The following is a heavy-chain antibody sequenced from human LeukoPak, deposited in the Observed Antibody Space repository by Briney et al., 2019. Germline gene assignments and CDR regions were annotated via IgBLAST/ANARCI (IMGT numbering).Heavy chain of an antibody. J-gene: IGHJ5*02. D-gene: IGHD1-26*01. CDR1: GYTLTELS. CDR3: ATVRVGATTADWFDP. CDR2: FDPEDGET. V-gene: IGHV1-24*01. Sequence: ASVKVSCKVSGYTLTELSMHWVRQAPGKGLEWMGGFDPEDGETIYAQKFQGRVTMTEDTSTDTAYMELSSLRSEDTAVYYFATVRVGATTADWFDPWGQGTLVTVSS.